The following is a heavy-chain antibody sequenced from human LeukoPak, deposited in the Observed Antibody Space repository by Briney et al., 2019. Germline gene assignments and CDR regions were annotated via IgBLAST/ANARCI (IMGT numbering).Heavy chain of an antibody. J-gene: IGHJ4*02. CDR3: AREGVIGDGYNFFDY. CDR1: GYTFIGYY. V-gene: IGHV1-2*02. D-gene: IGHD5-24*01. Sequence: ASVKVSCKASGYTFIGYYMHWVRQAPGQGLEWMGWINPHSGGTNSEQNFQGRVTMSRDTSMSTVYMELSRLRSDDTALYYCAREGVIGDGYNFFDYWGQGTLVTVSS. CDR2: INPHSGGT.